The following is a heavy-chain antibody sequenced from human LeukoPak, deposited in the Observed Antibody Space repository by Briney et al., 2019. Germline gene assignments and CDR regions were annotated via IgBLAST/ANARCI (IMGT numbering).Heavy chain of an antibody. CDR1: GFTFSNYA. CDR3: ARHLSGITGYTYGRGIDY. Sequence: GGSLRLSCAASGFTFSNYAMSWVRQAPGKGLEWVANIKKDESEKYYVDSVKGRFTISRDNAKKSLYLQMNSLRAEDTAVYYCARHLSGITGYTYGRGIDYWGQGTPVTVSS. CDR2: IKKDESEK. J-gene: IGHJ4*02. D-gene: IGHD5-18*01. V-gene: IGHV3-7*01.